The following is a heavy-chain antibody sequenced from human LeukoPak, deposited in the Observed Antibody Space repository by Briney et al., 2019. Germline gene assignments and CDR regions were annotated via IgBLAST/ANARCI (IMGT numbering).Heavy chain of an antibody. D-gene: IGHD6-19*01. J-gene: IGHJ3*02. Sequence: GESLKISCKGSGYSFTSYWIGWVRQMPGKGLERMGIIYPGDSDTRYSPSFQGQVTISADKSISTAYLQWSSLKASDTAMYYCARPVGTVAAQYDAFDIWGQGTMVTVSS. CDR1: GYSFTSYW. CDR3: ARPVGTVAAQYDAFDI. V-gene: IGHV5-51*01. CDR2: IYPGDSDT.